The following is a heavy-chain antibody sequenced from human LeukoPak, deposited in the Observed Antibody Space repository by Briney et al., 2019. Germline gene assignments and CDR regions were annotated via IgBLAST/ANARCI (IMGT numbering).Heavy chain of an antibody. D-gene: IGHD5-18*01. J-gene: IGHJ4*02. CDR3: AKDKDTAMPLSWYFDY. Sequence: GRSLRLSCAASGFTFSSYGMHWVRQAPGKGLEWVAVISYDGSNKYYADSVKGRFTISRDNSKNTLYLQMNSLRAEDTAAYYCAKDKDTAMPLSWYFDYWGQGTLVTVSS. CDR1: GFTFSSYG. CDR2: ISYDGSNK. V-gene: IGHV3-30*18.